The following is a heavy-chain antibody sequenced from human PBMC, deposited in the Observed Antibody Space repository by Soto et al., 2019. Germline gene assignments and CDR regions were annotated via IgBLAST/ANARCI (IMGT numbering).Heavy chain of an antibody. CDR1: GYTFTSYD. D-gene: IGHD3-22*01. CDR3: ARDDGGYAYIGY. CDR2: MNPNSGDT. V-gene: IGHV1-8*01. Sequence: QVQLVQPGAEVKKPGASVKVSCKASGYTFTSYDINWVRQATGQGLEWMGRMNPNSGDTGFARKFQGRLTMTRNTSISTAYMELSSLRSEDTAIYYCARDDGGYAYIGYWGQGTLVTVSS. J-gene: IGHJ4*02.